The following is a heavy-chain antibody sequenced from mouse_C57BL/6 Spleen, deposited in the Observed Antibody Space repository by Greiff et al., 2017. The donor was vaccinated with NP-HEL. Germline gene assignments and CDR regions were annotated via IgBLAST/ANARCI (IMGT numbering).Heavy chain of an antibody. D-gene: IGHD3-2*02. CDR1: GYTFTSYW. CDR2: IHPNSGST. V-gene: IGHV1-64*01. CDR3: ARAAQATLYWYFDV. J-gene: IGHJ1*03. Sequence: QVQLQQPGAELVKPGASVKLSCKASGYTFTSYWMHWVKQRPGQGLEWIGMIHPNSGSTNYNEKFKSKATLTVDKSSSTAYMQLSSLTSEDSAVYYCARAAQATLYWYFDVWGTGTTVTVSS.